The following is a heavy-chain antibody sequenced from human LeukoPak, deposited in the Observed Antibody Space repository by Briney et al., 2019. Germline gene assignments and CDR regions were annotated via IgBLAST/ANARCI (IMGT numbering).Heavy chain of an antibody. Sequence: GASVKVSCKASGYTFTSYDINWVRQATGQGLEWMGWMNPNSGNTGYAQKFQGRVTMTRNTSISTAYMELSSLRSEDTAVYYCARGSRITIFRVVIIGFDPWGQGTLVTVSS. CDR1: GYTFTSYD. CDR2: MNPNSGNT. V-gene: IGHV1-8*01. D-gene: IGHD3-3*01. J-gene: IGHJ5*02. CDR3: ARGSRITIFRVVIIGFDP.